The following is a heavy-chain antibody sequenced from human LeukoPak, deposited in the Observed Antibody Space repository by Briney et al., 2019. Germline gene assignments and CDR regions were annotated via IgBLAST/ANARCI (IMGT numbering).Heavy chain of an antibody. CDR1: GYTFTSYD. V-gene: IGHV1-8*01. CDR3: ATAAGVAVAGSGAFDI. D-gene: IGHD6-19*01. J-gene: IGHJ3*02. CDR2: MNPNSGNT. Sequence: VASVTVSCKASGYTFTSYDINWVRQAPGQGLEWMGWMNPNSGNTGYAQKFQGRVTMTRNTSISTAYMELSSLRSEDTAVYYCATAAGVAVAGSGAFDIWGQGTMVTVSS.